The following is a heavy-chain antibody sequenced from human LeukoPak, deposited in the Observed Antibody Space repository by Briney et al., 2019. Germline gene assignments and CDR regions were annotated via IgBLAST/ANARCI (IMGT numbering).Heavy chain of an antibody. J-gene: IGHJ4*02. CDR3: AQDATPGNSIWDHFKS. D-gene: IGHD1-7*01. CDR2: VGGGDDI. CDR1: GFTFNIYG. Sequence: GGSLRLSCVASGFTFNIYGMSWVRQAPGKGLEWVSSVGGGDDIHYADSVKGRFTGSRDNAKNTVYLQMNSLRVDDTAIYLCAQDATPGNSIWDHFKSWGQGTLVTVSS. V-gene: IGHV3-23*01.